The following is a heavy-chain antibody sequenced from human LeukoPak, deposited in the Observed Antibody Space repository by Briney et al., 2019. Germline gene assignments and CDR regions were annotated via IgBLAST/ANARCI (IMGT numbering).Heavy chain of an antibody. CDR1: GLTFSGNG. J-gene: IGHJ4*02. D-gene: IGHD6-6*01. V-gene: IGHV3-23*01. Sequence: GGSLRLSCAASGLTFSGNGMNWVRQAPGKGLEWVSAISGSGGSTYYADSVKGRLTISRDNSKNTLYLQMNSLTAEDTAVYYCAVGIAARWASYFDYWGQGTLVTVSS. CDR2: ISGSGGST. CDR3: AVGIAARWASYFDY.